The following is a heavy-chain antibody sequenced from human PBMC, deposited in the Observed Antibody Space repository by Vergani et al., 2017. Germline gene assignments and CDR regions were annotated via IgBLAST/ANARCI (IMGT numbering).Heavy chain of an antibody. V-gene: IGHV3-23*01. CDR2: ISGSGGST. CDR1: GFTFSSYA. J-gene: IGHJ1*01. Sequence: EVQLLESGGGLVQPGGSLRLSCAASGFTFSSYAMNWVRQAPGKGLEWVSAISGSGGSTYYADSVKGRFTISRDNSKNTLYLQMNSLRAEDTAVYYCAKYYYDSSGYYRYFQHWGQGTLVTVSS. D-gene: IGHD3-22*01. CDR3: AKYYYDSSGYYRYFQH.